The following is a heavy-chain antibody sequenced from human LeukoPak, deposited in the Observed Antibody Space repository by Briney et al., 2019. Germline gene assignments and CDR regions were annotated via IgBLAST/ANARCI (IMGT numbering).Heavy chain of an antibody. Sequence: SETLSLTCTVSGGSISSYYWSWIRQPPGKGLEWIGYIYYSGSTNYNPSLKSRVTISVDTSKNQFSLKLSSVTAADTAVYYCARGYSGSWLSFDYWGQGTLVTVSS. J-gene: IGHJ4*02. V-gene: IGHV4-59*01. CDR3: ARGYSGSWLSFDY. CDR1: GGSISSYY. D-gene: IGHD1-26*01. CDR2: IYYSGST.